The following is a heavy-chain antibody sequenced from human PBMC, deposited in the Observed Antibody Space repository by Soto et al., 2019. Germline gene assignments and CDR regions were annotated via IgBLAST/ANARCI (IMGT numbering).Heavy chain of an antibody. D-gene: IGHD3-3*01. Sequence: SETLSLTCSVSGGSISSYHWSWIRQPPGKGLEWIGYIYYSGSTNYNPSLKSRVTISVDTSKNQFSLKLSSVTAADTAVYYCATTFWSGYPYYYGMDVWGQGTTVTVSS. CDR3: ATTFWSGYPYYYGMDV. CDR2: IYYSGST. CDR1: GGSISSYH. V-gene: IGHV4-59*01. J-gene: IGHJ6*02.